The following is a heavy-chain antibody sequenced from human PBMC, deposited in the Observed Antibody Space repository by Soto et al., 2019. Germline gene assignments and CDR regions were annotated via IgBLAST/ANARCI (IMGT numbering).Heavy chain of an antibody. CDR1: GGSISSYY. V-gene: IGHV4-59*01. CDR3: ASGSEYSSFPDY. J-gene: IGHJ4*02. CDR2: IYYSGST. D-gene: IGHD6-6*01. Sequence: SETLSLTCTVSGGSISSYYWSWIRQPPGKGLEWIGYIYYSGSTNYNPSLKSRVTISVDTSKNQFSLKLSSVTAADTAVYYCASGSEYSSFPDYWGQGALVTVSS.